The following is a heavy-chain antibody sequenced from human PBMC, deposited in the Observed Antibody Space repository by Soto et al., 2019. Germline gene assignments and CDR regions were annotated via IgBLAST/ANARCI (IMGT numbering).Heavy chain of an antibody. Sequence: EVQLVESGGGLVQPGGSLRLSCAASGFTFSSYWMSWVRQAPGKGLEWVANIKQDGSEKYYVDSVKGRFTISRDNAKNHLHHHKNSLRADDTAVYYCATVTTVITAAYYYYYGMDVWGQGTTVTVSS. V-gene: IGHV3-7*01. CDR3: ATVTTVITAAYYYYYGMDV. CDR1: GFTFSSYW. J-gene: IGHJ6*02. D-gene: IGHD4-17*01. CDR2: IKQDGSEK.